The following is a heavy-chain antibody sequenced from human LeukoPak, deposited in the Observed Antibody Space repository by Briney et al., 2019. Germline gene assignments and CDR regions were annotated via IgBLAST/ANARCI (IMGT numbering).Heavy chain of an antibody. CDR1: GFTFSSYA. Sequence: GGSLRFSCAASGFTFSSYAMSWVRQAPGKGLEWVSGINWNGGSTGYADSVKGRFTISRHNAKNSLYLQMNSLRAEDTAVYYCASETKRGYSYGSPTDAFDIWGQGTMVTVSS. D-gene: IGHD5-18*01. CDR2: INWNGGST. J-gene: IGHJ3*02. CDR3: ASETKRGYSYGSPTDAFDI. V-gene: IGHV3-20*04.